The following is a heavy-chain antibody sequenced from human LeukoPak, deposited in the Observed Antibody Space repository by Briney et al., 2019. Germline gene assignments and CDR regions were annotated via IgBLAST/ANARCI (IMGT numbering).Heavy chain of an antibody. D-gene: IGHD5-24*01. Sequence: GGSLRLSCAASGFTFDDYAMHWVRQAPGKGLEWVSGISWNSGSIGYADSVKGRFTISRDNAKNSLYLQMNSLRAEDTALYYCAKDIQFTLTIYYFDYWGQGTLVTVSS. CDR1: GFTFDDYA. J-gene: IGHJ4*02. V-gene: IGHV3-9*01. CDR2: ISWNSGSI. CDR3: AKDIQFTLTIYYFDY.